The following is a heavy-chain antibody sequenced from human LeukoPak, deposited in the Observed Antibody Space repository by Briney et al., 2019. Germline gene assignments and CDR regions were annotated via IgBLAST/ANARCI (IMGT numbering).Heavy chain of an antibody. CDR1: GFTFSSYS. J-gene: IGHJ4*02. D-gene: IGHD5-18*01. V-gene: IGHV3-21*01. CDR2: ISNSSSYI. CDR3: ARVDTAMAPHY. Sequence: GGSLRLSCAASGFTFSSYSMNWVRQAPGKGLEWVSSISNSSSYIYYADSVKGRFTISRDNAKNSLYLQMNSLRAEDTAVYYCARVDTAMAPHYWGQGTLVTVSS.